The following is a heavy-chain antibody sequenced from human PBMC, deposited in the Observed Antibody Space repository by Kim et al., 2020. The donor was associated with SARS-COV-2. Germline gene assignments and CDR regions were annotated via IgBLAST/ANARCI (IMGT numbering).Heavy chain of an antibody. V-gene: IGHV4-4*02. CDR2: IYHSGST. CDR3: ARGELFKSYYYGMDV. D-gene: IGHD3-10*01. J-gene: IGHJ6*02. CDR1: GGSISSSNW. Sequence: SETLSLTCAVSGGSISSSNWWSWVRQPPGKRLEWIVEIYHSGSTNYNPSLKSRVTISVDNSKNQFSLKLSSVTAADTAVYYCARGELFKSYYYGMDVWGQGTTVTVSS.